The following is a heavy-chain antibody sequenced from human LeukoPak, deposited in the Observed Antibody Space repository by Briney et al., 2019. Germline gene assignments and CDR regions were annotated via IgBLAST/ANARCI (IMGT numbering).Heavy chain of an antibody. CDR3: AKNGGSQCYSHLDS. V-gene: IGHV3-23*01. J-gene: IGHJ4*02. CDR1: GFTFSSYA. Sequence: GGSLRLSCAASGFTFSSYAMSWVRQAPGKGLEWVSGTSGSGGSTYYAGSVKGRFTISRDNSKNTLYLQMNSLRVEDTAVYYCAKNGGSQCYSHLDSWGRGTLVTVSS. D-gene: IGHD2-15*01. CDR2: TSGSGGST.